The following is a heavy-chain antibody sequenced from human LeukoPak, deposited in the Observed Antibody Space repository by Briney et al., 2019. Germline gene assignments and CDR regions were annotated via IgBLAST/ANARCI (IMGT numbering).Heavy chain of an antibody. V-gene: IGHV4-34*01. J-gene: IGHJ4*02. CDR2: INHSGST. D-gene: IGHD2-15*01. Sequence: TSETLSLTCAVYGGSFSGYYWSWIRQPPGKGLEWIGEINHSGSTNYNPSLKSRVTISVDTSKNQFSLKLSSVTAADTAVYYCARNSPGDYCSGGSCYANSPLDYWGQGTLVTVSS. CDR1: GGSFSGYY. CDR3: ARNSPGDYCSGGSCYANSPLDY.